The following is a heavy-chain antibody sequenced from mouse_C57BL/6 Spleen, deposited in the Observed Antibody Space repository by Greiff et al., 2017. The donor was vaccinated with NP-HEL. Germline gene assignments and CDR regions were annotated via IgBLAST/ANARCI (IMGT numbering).Heavy chain of an antibody. J-gene: IGHJ4*01. D-gene: IGHD2-2*01. V-gene: IGHV1-42*01. Sequence: EVQLQQSGPELVKPGASVKISCKASGYSFTGYYMNWVKQSPEKSLEWIGEINPSTGGTTYNQKFKAKATLTVDKSSSTAYMQLKSLTSEDSAVYYSARDGYDEYAMDYWGQGTSVTVSS. CDR1: GYSFTGYY. CDR3: ARDGYDEYAMDY. CDR2: INPSTGGT.